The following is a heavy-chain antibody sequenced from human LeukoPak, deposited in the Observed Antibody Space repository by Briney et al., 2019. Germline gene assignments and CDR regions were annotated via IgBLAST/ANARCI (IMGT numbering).Heavy chain of an antibody. J-gene: IGHJ4*02. CDR1: GGSVSSSSYY. D-gene: IGHD4/OR15-4a*01. CDR3: ARRAGAYSHPYDY. Sequence: SETLSLTCSVSGGSVSSSSYYWGWIRQPPGKGLEWIGSIYYSGTTYYNPSLKSRVTISVDTSKNQFSLKLSSVTAADTAVYYCARRAGAYSHPYDYWGQGTLVTVSS. CDR2: IYYSGTT. V-gene: IGHV4-39*07.